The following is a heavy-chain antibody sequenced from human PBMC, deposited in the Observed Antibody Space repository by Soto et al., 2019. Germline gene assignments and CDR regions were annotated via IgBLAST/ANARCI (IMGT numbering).Heavy chain of an antibody. Sequence: PGESLKISCKGSGYSFTSYWIGWVRQMPGKGLEWMGIIYPGDSDTRYSPSFQGQVTISADKSISTAYLQWSSLKASDTAMYYCARQAYCSGGSCGRYFDYWGQGTLVTVSS. J-gene: IGHJ4*03. D-gene: IGHD2-15*01. CDR1: GYSFTSYW. CDR2: IYPGDSDT. CDR3: ARQAYCSGGSCGRYFDY. V-gene: IGHV5-51*01.